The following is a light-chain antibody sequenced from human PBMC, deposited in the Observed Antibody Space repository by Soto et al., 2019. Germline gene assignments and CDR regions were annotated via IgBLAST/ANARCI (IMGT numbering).Light chain of an antibody. CDR2: GAS. CDR1: QSVSNNY. V-gene: IGKV3-20*01. CDR3: QQYNYYPT. J-gene: IGKJ5*01. Sequence: EIMLSQSPGTLSLSQGERATLSCRASQSVSNNYLAWYQQKPGQAPRLLIYGASNRATGIPDRFSGSGSGTDFTLTISRLEPEDFATYYCQQYNYYPTFGQGTLLAI.